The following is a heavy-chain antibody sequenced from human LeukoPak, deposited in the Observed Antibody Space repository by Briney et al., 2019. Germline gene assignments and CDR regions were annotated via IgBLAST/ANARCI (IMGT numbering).Heavy chain of an antibody. CDR1: GFTFSSYT. J-gene: IGHJ4*02. CDR3: ARSRGVSGYDFAY. CDR2: ISYDGSNK. Sequence: GGSLRLSCAASGFTFSSYTMHWVRQAPGKGLEWVALISYDGSNKYYVDSVKGRFTISRDNSKNTLYLQMNSLRVEDTAVYYCARSRGVSGYDFAYWGQGTLVTVSS. D-gene: IGHD5-12*01. V-gene: IGHV3-30-3*01.